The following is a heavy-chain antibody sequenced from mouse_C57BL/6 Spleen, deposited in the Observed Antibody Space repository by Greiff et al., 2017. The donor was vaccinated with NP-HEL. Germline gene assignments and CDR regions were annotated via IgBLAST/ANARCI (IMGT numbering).Heavy chain of an antibody. CDR3: ARVCDGYGISPSAMDY. Sequence: QVQLQQPGTELVKPGASVKLSCKASGYTFTSYWMHWVKQRPGQGLEWMGNINPSNGGTNYIEKFKSKATLTEDKSSSTAYMKLSSLTSEDSSVYYCARVCDGYGISPSAMDYWGQGTSVTVSS. CDR2: INPSNGGT. D-gene: IGHD1-1*01. CDR1: GYTFTSYW. J-gene: IGHJ4*01. V-gene: IGHV1-53*01.